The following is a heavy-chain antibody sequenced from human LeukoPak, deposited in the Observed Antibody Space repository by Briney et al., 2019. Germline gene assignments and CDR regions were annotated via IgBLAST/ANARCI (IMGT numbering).Heavy chain of an antibody. Sequence: ASVKVSCKASGYTVTRYYIHGVRQAPGQGLEGMGGINPKSGETDYAQKFQGRLTMTRDTSITTAYMELSSLRSDDTAIYYCARSPIGLGFFDYWGQGTLVTVSS. CDR3: ARSPIGLGFFDY. D-gene: IGHD1-26*01. J-gene: IGHJ4*02. CDR2: INPKSGET. CDR1: GYTVTRYY. V-gene: IGHV1-2*02.